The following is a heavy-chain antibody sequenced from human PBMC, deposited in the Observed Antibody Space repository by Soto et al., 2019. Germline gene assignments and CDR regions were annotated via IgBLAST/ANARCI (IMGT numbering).Heavy chain of an antibody. Sequence: SVNVCCKASSYRFSSYAIHWVRQAPGQGLEWMGWIHAGNGNTKYSQSFQGRVTISRDTSATTAYMELNSLRSEDTAVYYCARGVAFLDYWGQGTMVTGSS. CDR2: IHAGNGNT. CDR1: SYRFSSYA. J-gene: IGHJ4*02. CDR3: ARGVAFLDY. V-gene: IGHV1-3*01. D-gene: IGHD2-15*01.